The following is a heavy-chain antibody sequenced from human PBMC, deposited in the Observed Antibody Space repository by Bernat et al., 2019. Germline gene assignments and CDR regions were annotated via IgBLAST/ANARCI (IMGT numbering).Heavy chain of an antibody. J-gene: IGHJ3*02. D-gene: IGHD6-6*01. CDR1: GYSISSGYY. CDR3: ATALLAYSSSSDAFDI. V-gene: IGHV4-38-2*01. Sequence: QVQLQESGPGLVKPSETLSLTCAVSGYSISSGYYWGWIRQPPGKGLEWIGSIYHSGSTYYNPSLKSRVTISVDTSKNQFSRKLSSVTAADTAVYYCATALLAYSSSSDAFDIWGQGTMVTVSS. CDR2: IYHSGST.